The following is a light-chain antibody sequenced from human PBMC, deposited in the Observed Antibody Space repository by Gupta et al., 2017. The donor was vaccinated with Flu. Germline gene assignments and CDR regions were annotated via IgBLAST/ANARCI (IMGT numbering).Light chain of an antibody. Sequence: EIVLTQSPATLSLSPGERGTLSCRASQSVSSYLVWYQQKPGQAPRLLIYGASNRATGIPARFSGSGSGTDFTLTISSLEPEDFAVYYCPQRANWPLTFGGGTKVEIK. J-gene: IGKJ4*01. CDR3: PQRANWPLT. V-gene: IGKV3-11*01. CDR2: GAS. CDR1: QSVSSY.